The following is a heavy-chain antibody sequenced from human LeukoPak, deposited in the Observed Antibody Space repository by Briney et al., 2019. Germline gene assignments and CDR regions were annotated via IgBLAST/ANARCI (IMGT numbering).Heavy chain of an antibody. D-gene: IGHD3-3*01. CDR1: GYTFTTYG. CDR2: ISAYSGNT. J-gene: IGHJ4*02. Sequence: ASVKVSCKVSGYTFTTYGISWARQAPGQGLEWMGWISAYSGNTKNAQNYQDRVTMTTDTSTSTAYMELRSLRSDDTAVYFCARDSPTYYDFWSGYPGADYWGQGTLVTVPS. CDR3: ARDSPTYYDFWSGYPGADY. V-gene: IGHV1-18*01.